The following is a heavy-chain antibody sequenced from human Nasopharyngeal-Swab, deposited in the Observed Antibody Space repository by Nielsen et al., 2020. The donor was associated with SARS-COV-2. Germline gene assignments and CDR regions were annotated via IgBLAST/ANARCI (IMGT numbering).Heavy chain of an antibody. CDR2: MNPNSGNT. Sequence: WVRQAPGQGLEWMGWMNPNSGNTGYAQKFQGRVTMTRNTSISTAYMELSSLRSEDTAVYYCARGHIAARPAWTQLYYYYMDVWGKGTTVTVSS. V-gene: IGHV1-8*01. J-gene: IGHJ6*03. D-gene: IGHD6-6*01. CDR3: ARGHIAARPAWTQLYYYYMDV.